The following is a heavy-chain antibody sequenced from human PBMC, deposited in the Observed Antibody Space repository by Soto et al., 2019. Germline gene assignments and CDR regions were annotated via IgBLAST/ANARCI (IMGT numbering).Heavy chain of an antibody. J-gene: IGHJ4*02. V-gene: IGHV3-74*01. CDR2: INGDGSGT. CDR3: ARGIFGSGTANDY. CDR1: GFTFSGSW. Sequence: VQLVESGGGLVQPGGSLRLSCAASGFTFSGSWMHWVRQAPGKGLVWVSRINGDGSGTSYADFVKGGFTISKDNAKNTLLMQMNGLRAEDTAVYYCARGIFGSGTANDYWGQGTLVTVSS. D-gene: IGHD3-10*01.